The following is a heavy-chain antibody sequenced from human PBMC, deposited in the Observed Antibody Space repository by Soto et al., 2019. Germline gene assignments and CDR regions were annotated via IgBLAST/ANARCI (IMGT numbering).Heavy chain of an antibody. J-gene: IGHJ5*02. CDR2: ISTYNGDT. CDR3: ASGPRAHLRYWFDP. V-gene: IGHV1-18*01. D-gene: IGHD4-17*01. CDR1: GYTFTRSG. Sequence: ASVKVSCKASGYTFTRSGISWVRQAPGQGLEWMGWISTYNGDTNYAQTFQGRVTMTTDTSTGTVYMELRSLRSDDTAVYYCASGPRAHLRYWFDPWGQGTLVTVSS.